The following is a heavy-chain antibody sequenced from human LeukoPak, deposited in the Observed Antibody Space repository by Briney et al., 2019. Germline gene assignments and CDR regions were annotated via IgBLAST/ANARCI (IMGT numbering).Heavy chain of an antibody. J-gene: IGHJ4*02. V-gene: IGHV3-7*01. CDR3: ARDGLIDSSGWYGY. CDR1: GFTFSSYW. CDR2: IKQDGSEK. D-gene: IGHD6-19*01. Sequence: GGSLTLSCAASGFTFSSYWMSWVRQAPGKGLEWVANIKQDGSEKYYVDSVKGRFTISRDNAKNSLYLQMNSLRAEDTAVYYCARDGLIDSSGWYGYWGQGTLVTVSS.